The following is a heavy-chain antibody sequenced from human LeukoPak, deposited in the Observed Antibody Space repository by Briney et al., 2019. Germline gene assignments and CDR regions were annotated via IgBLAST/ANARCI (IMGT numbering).Heavy chain of an antibody. Sequence: GGSLRLSCAASAFSFSGYWMSWVRQAPGKGLEWVANIKQDGSEKYYVDSVKGRFTISRDNAKNSLYLQMNSLRAEDTAVYYRARVRTVLAPSPYYFDYWGQGTLVTVSS. CDR3: ARVRTVLAPSPYYFDY. J-gene: IGHJ4*02. V-gene: IGHV3-7*01. CDR2: IKQDGSEK. CDR1: AFSFSGYW. D-gene: IGHD4-11*01.